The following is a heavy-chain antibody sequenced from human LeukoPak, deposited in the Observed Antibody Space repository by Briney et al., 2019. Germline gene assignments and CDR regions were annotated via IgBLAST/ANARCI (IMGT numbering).Heavy chain of an antibody. J-gene: IGHJ4*02. D-gene: IGHD1-26*01. CDR2: ISGSGAST. CDR1: GFTLSTNA. CDR3: AKDVGKWESLHFFDY. Sequence: GGSLRLSCLTSGFTLSTNARSWVRQAPGKGLEWISGISGSGASTYYADSVTGRFTISRDNSRNTLYLQMNSLRGDDTAVYYCAKDVGKWESLHFFDYWGQGTLVTVSS. V-gene: IGHV3-23*01.